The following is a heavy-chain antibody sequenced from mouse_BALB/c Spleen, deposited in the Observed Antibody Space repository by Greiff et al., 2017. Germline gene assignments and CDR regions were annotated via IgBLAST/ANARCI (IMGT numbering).Heavy chain of an antibody. CDR1: GYTFTSYW. J-gene: IGHJ2*01. V-gene: IGHV1S81*02. CDR2: INPSNGRT. D-gene: IGHD1-2*01. Sequence: VQLQQPGAELVKPGASVKLSCKASGYTFTSYWMHWVKQRPGQGLEWIGGINPSNGRTNYNEKFKSKATLTVDKSSSTAYMQLSSLTSEDSAVYYCARSGNYYGYLFDYWGQGTTLTVSS. CDR3: ARSGNYYGYLFDY.